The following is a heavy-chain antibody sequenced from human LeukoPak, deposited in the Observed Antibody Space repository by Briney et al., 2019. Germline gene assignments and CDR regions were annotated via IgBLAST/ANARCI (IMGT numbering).Heavy chain of an antibody. D-gene: IGHD2-21*02. Sequence: ASVKVSCKASGYTFTGYYMHWVRQAPGQGLEWMGWINPNSGGTNYAQKFQGRVTMTTDTSISTAYMELSRLRSDDTAVYYCASLDCGGDCYSGKNWGQGTLVTVSS. CDR3: ASLDCGGDCYSGKN. CDR2: INPNSGGT. J-gene: IGHJ4*02. V-gene: IGHV1-2*02. CDR1: GYTFTGYY.